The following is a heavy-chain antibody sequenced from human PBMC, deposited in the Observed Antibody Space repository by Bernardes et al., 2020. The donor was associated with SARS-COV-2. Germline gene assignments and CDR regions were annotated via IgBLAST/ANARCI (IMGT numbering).Heavy chain of an antibody. Sequence: GGSLRLSCSASGFTFSDYYMSWIRQAPGKWLEWVSYISSSSSYTNYADSVKGRFTISRDNAKNSLYLQMNSLRVEDTAVYYCARDRGSYFDIGSFDIWGQGTMVTVSS. V-gene: IGHV3-11*06. J-gene: IGHJ3*02. CDR1: GFTFSDYY. CDR2: ISSSSSYT. CDR3: ARDRGSYFDIGSFDI. D-gene: IGHD1-26*01.